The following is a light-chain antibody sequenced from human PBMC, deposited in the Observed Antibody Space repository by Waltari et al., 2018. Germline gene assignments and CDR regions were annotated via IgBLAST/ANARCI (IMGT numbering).Light chain of an antibody. CDR3: MQGTHWPPYT. CDR2: KIS. CDR1: QSLVHSDGHTY. J-gene: IGKJ2*01. Sequence: DVVMTQSPLSLSVTLGQLASISCRSSQSLVHSDGHTYLNWFQQRPGQSPRRLIYKISNRDSGVPDRFSGSESGTDFTLKISRVEAEDVGVYYCMQGTHWPPYTFGQGTKLEIK. V-gene: IGKV2-30*02.